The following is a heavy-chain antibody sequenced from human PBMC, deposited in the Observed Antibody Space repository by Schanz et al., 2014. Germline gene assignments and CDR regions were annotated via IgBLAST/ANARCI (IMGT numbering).Heavy chain of an antibody. Sequence: QVHLVQSGAEVKKPGASVKVSCKASGYNITSNDVTWVRQATGQGLEWMGWMNPNSGNTGYAQKFQGRVTMTRNTSTSTVYMYLSSLRSEDTAVYYCASSGAGYSSSWDFDYWGQGTLVTVSS. V-gene: IGHV1-8*01. CDR2: MNPNSGNT. D-gene: IGHD6-13*01. J-gene: IGHJ4*02. CDR3: ASSGAGYSSSWDFDY. CDR1: GYNITSND.